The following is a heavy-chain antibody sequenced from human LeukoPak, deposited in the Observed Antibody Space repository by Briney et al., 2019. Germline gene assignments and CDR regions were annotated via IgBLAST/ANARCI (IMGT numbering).Heavy chain of an antibody. CDR1: GYSISSGYY. CDR2: IYYSGSI. CDR3: ARGSIGYSSRIIVDY. J-gene: IGHJ4*02. D-gene: IGHD6-13*01. V-gene: IGHV4-38-2*02. Sequence: SETLSLTCTVSGYSISSGYYWGWIRQPPGKGLEWIGSIYYSGSIYYNPSLKSRVTISGDTSKNQFSLKLSSVTAADTAVYYCARGSIGYSSRIIVDYWGQGTLVTVSS.